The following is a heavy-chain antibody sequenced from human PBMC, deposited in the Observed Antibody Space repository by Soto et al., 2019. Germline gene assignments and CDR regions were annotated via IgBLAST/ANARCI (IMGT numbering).Heavy chain of an antibody. D-gene: IGHD3-10*01. V-gene: IGHV4-4*07. Sequence: QVQLQESGPGLVKPSETLSLTCSVSGGSLSDFYWSWIRQPAGKGLEWIGRIYTSGSSNYNPSLKSRVTMSLDTSTNQFSLRLSSVTAADTAVYYCASTQIQYMLRGFQNGMDVWGQGTTVTVSS. CDR3: ASTQIQYMLRGFQNGMDV. J-gene: IGHJ6*02. CDR2: IYTSGSS. CDR1: GGSLSDFY.